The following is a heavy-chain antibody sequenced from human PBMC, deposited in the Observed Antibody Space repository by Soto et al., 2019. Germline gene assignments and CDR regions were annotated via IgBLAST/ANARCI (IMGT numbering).Heavy chain of an antibody. CDR3: GIDRDTYNKGVLDY. J-gene: IGHJ4*02. CDR1: GFNFSNFG. V-gene: IGHV3-33*01. D-gene: IGHD1-1*01. CDR2: TSYDGSNT. Sequence: QVPLMESGGGVVQPGRSLRLSCAASGFNFSNFGMHWVRQAPGKGLEWVAVTSYDGSNTYYADSVKGRFTISRDNSKNTLYLQMNSLRADDTAVYYCGIDRDTYNKGVLDYWGQGTLVTVSS.